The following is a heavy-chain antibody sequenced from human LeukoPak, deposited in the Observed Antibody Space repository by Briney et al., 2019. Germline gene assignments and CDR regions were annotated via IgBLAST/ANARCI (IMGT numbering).Heavy chain of an antibody. J-gene: IGHJ4*02. CDR2: ISGSGGST. CDR1: GFTFSSYA. Sequence: GGSLSLSRAASGFTFSSYAMRWVRQAPGRGLEWVSAISGSGGSTYYADSVKGRFTISRDNSKNTLYLQMNSLIAEDTAVYYCASPIYYCDYGGQGTLDPVSS. D-gene: IGHD2-21*01. CDR3: ASPIYYCDY. V-gene: IGHV3-23*01.